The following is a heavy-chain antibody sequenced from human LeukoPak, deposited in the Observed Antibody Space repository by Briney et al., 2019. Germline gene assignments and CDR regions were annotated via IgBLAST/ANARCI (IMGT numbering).Heavy chain of an antibody. D-gene: IGHD4-11*01. CDR2: ISYDGSNK. J-gene: IGHJ4*02. V-gene: IGHV3-30*03. Sequence: GRSLRLSCAASGFTFRSYGMHWVRQAPGKGLEGVAVISYDGSNKYYADCVKGRFTISRDNSKNTLYLQMNSLRAEDTAVYYCARDMAPAVKALDYWGQGTLVTVSS. CDR1: GFTFRSYG. CDR3: ARDMAPAVKALDY.